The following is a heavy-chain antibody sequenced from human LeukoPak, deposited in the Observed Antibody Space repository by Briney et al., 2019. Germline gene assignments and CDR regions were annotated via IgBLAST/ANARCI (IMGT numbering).Heavy chain of an antibody. J-gene: IGHJ4*02. CDR2: ISSSCSYI. V-gene: IGHV3-21*01. Sequence: GVPLTLLCGPSGFTLSRYSMKCARRARGEGRVWVSAISSSCSYIYYADSVKGRVTISRDNAKNSLYLQMNSLRAEDTAVYYCARGYGDCPLYFDYWGQGTLVTVSS. D-gene: IGHD4-17*01. CDR1: GFTLSRYS. CDR3: ARGYGDCPLYFDY.